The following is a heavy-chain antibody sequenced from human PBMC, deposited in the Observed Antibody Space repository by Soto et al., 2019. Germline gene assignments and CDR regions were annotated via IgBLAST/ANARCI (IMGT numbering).Heavy chain of an antibody. CDR1: GGSISSYY. CDR3: AREGCSSTTCYDY. Sequence: QVQLQESGPGLVKPSETLSLTCTVSGGSISSYYWSWIRQPPGKGLEWIGYIYYSGSTNYNPSLKSRVTISVDTSKNQFSLKLSSVTAADTAVYYCAREGCSSTTCYDYWGQGTLVTVSS. J-gene: IGHJ4*02. V-gene: IGHV4-59*01. D-gene: IGHD2-2*01. CDR2: IYYSGST.